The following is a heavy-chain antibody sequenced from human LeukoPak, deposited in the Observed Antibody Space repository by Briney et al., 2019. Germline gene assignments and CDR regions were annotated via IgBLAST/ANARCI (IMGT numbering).Heavy chain of an antibody. Sequence: SETLSLTXTVSGGSISSYYWSWIRQPPGKGLEWIGYIYYSGSTNYNPSLKSRVTISVDTSKNQFSLKLSSVTAADTAVYYCARRSEYQLPTRSIYYYYYMDVWGKGTTVTVSS. CDR2: IYYSGST. J-gene: IGHJ6*03. V-gene: IGHV4-59*01. D-gene: IGHD2-2*01. CDR3: ARRSEYQLPTRSIYYYYYMDV. CDR1: GGSISSYY.